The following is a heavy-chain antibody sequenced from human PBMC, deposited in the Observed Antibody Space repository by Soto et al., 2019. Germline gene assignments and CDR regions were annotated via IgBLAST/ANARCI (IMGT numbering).Heavy chain of an antibody. CDR1: GFTFSIYS. J-gene: IGHJ6*02. CDR3: TRHPPPPGMATPGPSNYYYGMDV. CDR2: ISTRSDYI. Sequence: EVQLVESGGDLVKPGESLRLSCAGSGFTFSIYSMNWVRQAPGKGLEWVSSISTRSDYIFYADSVKGRFTISRDNAKNSLYLQMNSLSAEDTAVYYCTRHPPPPGMATPGPSNYYYGMDVWGQGTTVTVSS. V-gene: IGHV3-21*06. D-gene: IGHD6-13*01.